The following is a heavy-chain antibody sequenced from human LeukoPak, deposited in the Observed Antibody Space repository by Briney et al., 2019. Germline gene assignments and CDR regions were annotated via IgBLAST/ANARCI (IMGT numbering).Heavy chain of an antibody. CDR3: TSGVGTLDY. V-gene: IGHV3-15*01. CDR2: IQSTTNGGTP. Sequence: GRSLRLSCAASGFTFINAWMTWVRQAPGKGLEWLGRIQSTTNGGTPDYATPVKGRFTISRDDSKNTRYLQMNRLKTEDTAVYYCTSGVGTLDYWGQGALVTVSS. J-gene: IGHJ4*02. CDR1: GFTFINAW. D-gene: IGHD1-14*01.